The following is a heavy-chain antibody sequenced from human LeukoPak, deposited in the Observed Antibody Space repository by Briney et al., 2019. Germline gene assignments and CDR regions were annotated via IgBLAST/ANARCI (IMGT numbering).Heavy chain of an antibody. Sequence: SETLSLTCTVSGGSISSYYWSWNRQPPGKGLEWIGYIYYSGSTNYNPSLKSRVTISVDTSKNQFSLKLSSVTVADTAVYYCARQPGSGWYRFDYWGQGTLVTVSS. D-gene: IGHD6-19*01. V-gene: IGHV4-59*08. J-gene: IGHJ4*02. CDR1: GGSISSYY. CDR3: ARQPGSGWYRFDY. CDR2: IYYSGST.